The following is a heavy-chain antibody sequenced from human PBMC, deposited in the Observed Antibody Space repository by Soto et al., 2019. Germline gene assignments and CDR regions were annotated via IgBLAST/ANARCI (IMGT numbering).Heavy chain of an antibody. CDR1: GFTFSSYA. J-gene: IGHJ4*02. V-gene: IGHV3-23*01. CDR2: ISGSGGST. Sequence: GGSLRLSCAASGFTFSSYAMSWVRQAPGKGLEWVSAISGSGGSTYYADSVKGRFTISRDNSKNTLYLQMNSLRAEDTAVYYCAKDPTKAADYYDSSGPIFDYWGQGTLVTVSS. D-gene: IGHD3-22*01. CDR3: AKDPTKAADYYDSSGPIFDY.